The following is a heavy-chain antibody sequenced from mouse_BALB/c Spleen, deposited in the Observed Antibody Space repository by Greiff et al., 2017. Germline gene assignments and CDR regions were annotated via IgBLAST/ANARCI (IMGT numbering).Heavy chain of an antibody. J-gene: IGHJ4*01. D-gene: IGHD2-14*01. CDR3: TRSYRYDQGYAMDY. CDR1: GYTFTSYY. V-gene: IGHV1S81*02. Sequence: QVQLQQSGAELVKPGASVKLSCKASGYTFTSYYMYWVKQRPGQGLEWIGGINPSNGGTNFNEKFKSKATLTVDKSSSTAYMQLSSLTSEDSAVYYCTRSYRYDQGYAMDYWGQGTSVTVSS. CDR2: INPSNGGT.